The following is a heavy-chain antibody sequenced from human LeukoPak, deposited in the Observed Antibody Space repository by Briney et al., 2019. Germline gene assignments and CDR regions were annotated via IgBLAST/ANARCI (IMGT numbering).Heavy chain of an antibody. CDR2: VFYNGAT. D-gene: IGHD2-21*02. CDR1: GGSISSSIYY. Sequence: SETLSLTCIVSGGSISSSIYYWAWVRQPPGKGLEWIGTVFYNGATQYSPSLRSRVTISIDTSTNQFSLKLTSVTAADTALYYCARDRGQPLLRHFDYWGQGTLVTVSS. J-gene: IGHJ4*02. CDR3: ARDRGQPLLRHFDY. V-gene: IGHV4-39*07.